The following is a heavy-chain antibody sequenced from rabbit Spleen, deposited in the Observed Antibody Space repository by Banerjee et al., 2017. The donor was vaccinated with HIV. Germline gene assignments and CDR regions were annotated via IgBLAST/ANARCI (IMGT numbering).Heavy chain of an antibody. J-gene: IGHJ4*01. CDR2: IDPVFGIT. V-gene: IGHV1S47*01. CDR1: GFDFSTYG. D-gene: IGHD6-1*01. CDR3: ARDLGYDYGLGGYAYASFNL. Sequence: QEQLVESGGGLVQPGGSLKLSCKASGFDFSTYGVSWVRQAPGKGLEWIGYIDPVFGITYYASWVNGRFTISSHNAQNTLYLQLDSLTAADTATYFCARDLGYDYGLGGYAYASFNLWGPGTLVTVS.